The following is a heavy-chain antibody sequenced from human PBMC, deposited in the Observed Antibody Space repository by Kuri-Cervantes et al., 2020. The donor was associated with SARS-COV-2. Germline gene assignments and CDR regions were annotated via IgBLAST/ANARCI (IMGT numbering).Heavy chain of an antibody. CDR2: VYYSGAT. CDR3: ASLAVDSIGY. Sequence: GSLRLSCTVSDGSIRSSIYYWGWIRQPPGKGLEWIGTVYYSGATYYNYDPSLKSRVTMSEHTSKNQFSLKLSSVTAADTAVYYCASLAVDSIGYWGQGTLVTVSS. V-gene: IGHV4-39*07. J-gene: IGHJ4*02. D-gene: IGHD3/OR15-3a*01. CDR1: DGSIRSSIYY.